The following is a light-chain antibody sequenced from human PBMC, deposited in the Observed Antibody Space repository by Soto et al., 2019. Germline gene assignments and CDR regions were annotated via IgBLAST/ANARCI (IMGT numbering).Light chain of an antibody. Sequence: QSALTQPASVSGSPGQSITISCTGTNSDIGFYNYVSWYQQHPGEAPKLIIYEVAKRPSGVSSRFSGCKSGNTASLTISGLQAEDEADYHCSSYSSSSPLYVFGTGTKVTVL. V-gene: IGLV2-14*01. CDR3: SSYSSSSPLYV. J-gene: IGLJ1*01. CDR1: NSDIGFYNY. CDR2: EVA.